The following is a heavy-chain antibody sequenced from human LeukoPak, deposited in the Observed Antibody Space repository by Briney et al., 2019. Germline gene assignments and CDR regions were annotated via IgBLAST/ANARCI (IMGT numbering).Heavy chain of an antibody. CDR2: LRYDGSTA. D-gene: IGHD1-26*01. Sequence: GGPLRLSCAASGFTLSSYVMNWVRQAPGKGLDWGAFLRYDGSTAFYEDSVKGRFTISRDSSKNTLYLQMNSLTPADTAIYYCAKDPYGGTYPSYFDYWGQGTLVSVSS. CDR1: GFTLSSYV. V-gene: IGHV3-30*02. J-gene: IGHJ4*02. CDR3: AKDPYGGTYPSYFDY.